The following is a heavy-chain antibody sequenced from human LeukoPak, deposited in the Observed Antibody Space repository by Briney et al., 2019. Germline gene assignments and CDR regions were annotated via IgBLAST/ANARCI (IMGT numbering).Heavy chain of an antibody. CDR2: ISYDGSNK. D-gene: IGHD3-22*01. V-gene: IGHV3-30*18. CDR1: GFTFSSYG. Sequence: GGSLRLSRAASGFTFSSYGMHWVRQAPGKGLEWVAVISYDGSNKYYADSVKGRFTISRDNSKNTLYLQMNSLRAEDTAVYYCAKDQTMIVEYYFDYWGQGTLVTVSS. J-gene: IGHJ4*02. CDR3: AKDQTMIVEYYFDY.